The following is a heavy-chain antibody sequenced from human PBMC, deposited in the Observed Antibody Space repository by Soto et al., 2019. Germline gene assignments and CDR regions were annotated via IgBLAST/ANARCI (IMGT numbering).Heavy chain of an antibody. Sequence: GGSLRLSCAASGFSFSSYAMSWVRQAPGKGLEWVSTVSGSGGSTYYADSVKGRFTISRDISKNTLYLQMNSLRAEDTAIYYCATGPMKRYGDYPDYWGQGTLVTVSS. CDR2: VSGSGGST. J-gene: IGHJ4*02. V-gene: IGHV3-23*01. D-gene: IGHD4-17*01. CDR1: GFSFSSYA. CDR3: ATGPMKRYGDYPDY.